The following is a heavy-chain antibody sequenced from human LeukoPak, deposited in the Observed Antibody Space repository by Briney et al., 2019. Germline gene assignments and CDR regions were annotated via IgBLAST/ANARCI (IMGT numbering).Heavy chain of an antibody. Sequence: PGGSLSLSCVASGFTFSSYSMSGVRDAPAKGLEWVGHIKSKTDGRTTDFAAPVKGRFTISRDDSKNTLFLQMNSLKTEDTAVYYCTTLYRLDPWGQGTLVTVSS. J-gene: IGHJ5*02. D-gene: IGHD2-8*01. CDR2: IKSKTDGRTT. CDR3: TTLYRLDP. CDR1: GFTFSSYS. V-gene: IGHV3-15*01.